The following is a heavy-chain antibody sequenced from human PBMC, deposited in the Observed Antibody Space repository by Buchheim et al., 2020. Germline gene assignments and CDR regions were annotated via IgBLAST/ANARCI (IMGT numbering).Heavy chain of an antibody. CDR3: ARIDNDYINYKWFDP. Sequence: QVQLQESGPGLVKPSQTLSLTCTVSGGSISSGYYYWSWIRQSPGKGLEWIAYIYYSGSAYYNPSLKSRATISVETSKNQFSLRLNSVTAADTAVYYCARIDNDYINYKWFDPWGQGTL. J-gene: IGHJ5*02. V-gene: IGHV4-30-4*01. CDR1: GGSISSGYYY. D-gene: IGHD4-11*01. CDR2: IYYSGSA.